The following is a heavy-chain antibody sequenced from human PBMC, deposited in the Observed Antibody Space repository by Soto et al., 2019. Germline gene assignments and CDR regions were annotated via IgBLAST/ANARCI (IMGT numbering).Heavy chain of an antibody. Sequence: SLRLSCAASGFTFSSYSMNWVRQAPGKGLEWVSSISSSSSYIYYADSVKGRFTISRDNAKNSLYLQMNSLRAEDTAVYYCARAFSSGYYYPYYFDYWGQGTLVTVSS. D-gene: IGHD3-22*01. CDR2: ISSSSSYI. CDR1: GFTFSSYS. V-gene: IGHV3-21*01. J-gene: IGHJ4*02. CDR3: ARAFSSGYYYPYYFDY.